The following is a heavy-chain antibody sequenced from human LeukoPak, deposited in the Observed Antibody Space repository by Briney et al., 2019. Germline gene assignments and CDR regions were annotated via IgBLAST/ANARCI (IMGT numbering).Heavy chain of an antibody. CDR1: GYTLTELS. V-gene: IGHV1-24*01. Sequence: GASVKVSCKVSGYTLTELSMHWVRQAPGKGLEWMGGFDPEDGETIYAQKFQGRVTMTEDTSTNTAYMELSSLRSEDTAVYYCATYLGSGSYYHDYWGQGTLVTVSS. CDR2: FDPEDGET. CDR3: ATYLGSGSYYHDY. D-gene: IGHD3-10*01. J-gene: IGHJ4*02.